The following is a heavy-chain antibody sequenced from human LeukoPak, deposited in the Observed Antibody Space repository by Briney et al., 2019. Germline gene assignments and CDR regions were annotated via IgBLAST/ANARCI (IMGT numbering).Heavy chain of an antibody. CDR2: ISGGGGST. CDR1: GFTFNSYA. Sequence: PGGSLRLSCAASGFTFNSYAMNWVRQAPGKGLEWVSAISGGGGSTYYADSVKGRFTISRDNSKNTLYLQMNSLRAEDTAVYYCAKDENYYFDYWGQGTLVTVSS. CDR3: AKDENYYFDY. V-gene: IGHV3-23*01. D-gene: IGHD1-7*01. J-gene: IGHJ4*02.